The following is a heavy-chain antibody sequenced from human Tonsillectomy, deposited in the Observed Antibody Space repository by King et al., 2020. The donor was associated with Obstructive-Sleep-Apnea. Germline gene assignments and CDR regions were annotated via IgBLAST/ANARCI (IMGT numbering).Heavy chain of an antibody. Sequence: VQLVESGAEVKKPGSSVKVSCKASGGTFSSYAISWVRQAPGQGLEWMGGIIPIFGTANYAQKFQVRVTITADESTSTAYMELSSLGSEDTAVYYCARVGGSVVVVPAAISGAGYYFDYWGQGTLVTVSS. CDR2: IIPIFGTA. J-gene: IGHJ4*02. V-gene: IGHV1-69*01. D-gene: IGHD2-2*01. CDR1: GGTFSSYA. CDR3: ARVGGSVVVVPAAISGAGYYFDY.